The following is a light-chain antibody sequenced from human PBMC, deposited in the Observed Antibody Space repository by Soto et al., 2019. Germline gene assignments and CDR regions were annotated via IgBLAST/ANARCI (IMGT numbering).Light chain of an antibody. Sequence: EIVLTQSPGTLSLSPGERATLSCRASQRVSSSYLAWYQQRPGQAPSLLIYGASNRATGIPDRFSXXXXGXXXXLTISRLEPEDIAVYYCQQYGSSPYTFGQGTKLEIK. CDR2: GAS. CDR3: QQYGSSPYT. CDR1: QRVSSSY. V-gene: IGKV3-20*01. J-gene: IGKJ2*01.